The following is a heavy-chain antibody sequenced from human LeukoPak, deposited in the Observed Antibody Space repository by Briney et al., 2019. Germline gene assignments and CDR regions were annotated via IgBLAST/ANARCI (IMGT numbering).Heavy chain of an antibody. J-gene: IGHJ4*02. CDR2: IGTSSNNI. Sequence: GGSLRLSCAASGLTFSRYNMNWVRQAPGKELEWDSSIGTSSNNIYYTDSVKGRFTISRDNAKNSLYLQVDSLRVEDTAVYFCASGTVGNYALDYWGQGTLVTVSS. V-gene: IGHV3-21*01. D-gene: IGHD1-7*01. CDR3: ASGTVGNYALDY. CDR1: GLTFSRYN.